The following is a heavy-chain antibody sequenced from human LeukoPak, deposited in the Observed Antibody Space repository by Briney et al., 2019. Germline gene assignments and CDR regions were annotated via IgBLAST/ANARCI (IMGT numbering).Heavy chain of an antibody. CDR3: ARGVGIQRWSFFFDY. J-gene: IGHJ4*02. CDR1: DVSLNSYY. Sequence: SETLSLTCTVSDVSLNSYYWSWIRQPPGKGLEWIGFIYYSGITDYNSSLKSRVTFSLDTAKSQISLQLNSVTAADAAIYYCARGVGIQRWSFFFDYWGQGILVSVSS. V-gene: IGHV4-59*01. D-gene: IGHD5-18*01. CDR2: IYYSGIT.